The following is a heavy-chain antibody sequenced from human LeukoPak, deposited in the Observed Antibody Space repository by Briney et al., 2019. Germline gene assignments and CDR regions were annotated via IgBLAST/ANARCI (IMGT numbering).Heavy chain of an antibody. CDR1: GFTFSSYG. CDR3: AKGDTAMAGYFDY. V-gene: IGHV3-30*18. J-gene: IGHJ4*02. Sequence: GRSLRLSCAASGFTFSSYGMHWVRQAPGKGLEWVAVISYDGSNKYYADSVKGRFTISRDNSKNTLYLQMNSLRAEDTAVYYCAKGDTAMAGYFDYWGQGTLVTVSS. D-gene: IGHD5-18*01. CDR2: ISYDGSNK.